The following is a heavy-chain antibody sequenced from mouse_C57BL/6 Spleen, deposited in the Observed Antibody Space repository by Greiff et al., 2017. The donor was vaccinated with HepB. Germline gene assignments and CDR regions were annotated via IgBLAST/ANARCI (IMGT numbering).Heavy chain of an antibody. CDR2: INPGSGGT. CDR3: ARGPYDYDEDWFAY. J-gene: IGHJ3*01. V-gene: IGHV1-54*01. D-gene: IGHD2-4*01. Sequence: VQLQQSGAELVRPGTSVKVSCKASGYAFTNYLIEWVKQRPGQGLEWIGVINPGSGGTNYNEKFKGKATLTADKSSSTAYMQLSSLTSEDSAVYFCARGPYDYDEDWFAYWGQGTLVTVSA. CDR1: GYAFTNYL.